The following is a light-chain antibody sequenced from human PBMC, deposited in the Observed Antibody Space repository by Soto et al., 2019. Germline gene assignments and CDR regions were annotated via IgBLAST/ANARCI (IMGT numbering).Light chain of an antibody. V-gene: IGLV2-14*01. Sequence: QSVLTHPASVSGSPGQSITISCTGSLSDVGFYKYVSWYQQHPGKAPKVLIYEASNRPSGVSNRFSGSKSGNTASLTISGLQAEDEADYYCNSYTDTSTRYVFGTGTKVTVL. CDR1: LSDVGFYKY. J-gene: IGLJ1*01. CDR3: NSYTDTSTRYV. CDR2: EAS.